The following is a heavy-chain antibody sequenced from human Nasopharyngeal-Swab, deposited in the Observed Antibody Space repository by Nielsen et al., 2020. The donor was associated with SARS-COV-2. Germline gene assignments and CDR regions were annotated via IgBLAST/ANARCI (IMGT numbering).Heavy chain of an antibody. CDR2: IIPIFGTA. CDR1: GGTFSSYA. CDR3: ARGVRGVIIPAY. J-gene: IGHJ4*02. Sequence: SVKVSCKASGGTFSSYAISWVRQAPGQGLEWMGGIIPIFGTANYAQKFQGRVTITADESTRIAYMELSSLRSEDTAVYYCARGVRGVIIPAYWGQGTLVTVSS. D-gene: IGHD3-10*01. V-gene: IGHV1-69*13.